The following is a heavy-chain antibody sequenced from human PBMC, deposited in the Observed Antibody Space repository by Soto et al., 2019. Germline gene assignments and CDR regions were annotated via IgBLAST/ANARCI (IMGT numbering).Heavy chain of an antibody. J-gene: IGHJ4*02. Sequence: ASVKVSCKVSGYTLTELSMHWVRQAPGKRLEWMGGFDPEDGETIYAQKFQGRVTMTEDTSTDTAYMELSSLRSEDTAVYYCATEALEVATIPLFYWGQGTLVTVSS. CDR1: GYTLTELS. D-gene: IGHD5-12*01. V-gene: IGHV1-24*01. CDR3: ATEALEVATIPLFY. CDR2: FDPEDGET.